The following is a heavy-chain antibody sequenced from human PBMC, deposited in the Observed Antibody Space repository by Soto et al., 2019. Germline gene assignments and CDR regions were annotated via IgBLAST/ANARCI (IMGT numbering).Heavy chain of an antibody. CDR3: ARDLTTTYTHYGLDV. CDR2: IHYSGST. Sequence: PSETLSLTCTVSGASINNGGYYWNWIRQLPGEGLEWIGYIHYSGSTYYNPSLKSRVSISADTSKNQFSLRLSLVTAADTAVYYCARDLTTTYTHYGLDVWGLGTTVTVSS. CDR1: GASINNGGYY. V-gene: IGHV4-31*03. J-gene: IGHJ6*02.